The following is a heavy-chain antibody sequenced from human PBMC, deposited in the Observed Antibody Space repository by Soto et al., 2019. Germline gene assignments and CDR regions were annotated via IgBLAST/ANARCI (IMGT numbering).Heavy chain of an antibody. J-gene: IGHJ4*02. V-gene: IGHV4-61*01. Sequence: SATLSLTCTVSGGTISSGSYYWSWIRQPPGKGLEWIGYIYYSGSANYNPSFKSRVTMSVDTSRIQFSLQLSSVTAADTAVYYCARTKYGSGSYYKRYSFDYWGQGXLVTVSS. CDR2: IYYSGSA. D-gene: IGHD3-10*01. CDR1: GGTISSGSYY. CDR3: ARTKYGSGSYYKRYSFDY.